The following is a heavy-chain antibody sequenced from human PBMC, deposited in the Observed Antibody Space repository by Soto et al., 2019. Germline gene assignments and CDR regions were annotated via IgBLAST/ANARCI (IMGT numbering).Heavy chain of an antibody. V-gene: IGHV4-39*01. Sequence: SETLSLTCTVSSGSISSSSYYWGWIRQPPGKGLEWIGSIYYSGSTYYNPSLKSRVTISVDTSKNQFSLKLSSVTAADTAVYYCARQRGWEYYYDSSGYYLFDYWGQGTLVTVSS. D-gene: IGHD3-22*01. CDR3: ARQRGWEYYYDSSGYYLFDY. CDR2: IYYSGST. CDR1: SGSISSSSYY. J-gene: IGHJ4*02.